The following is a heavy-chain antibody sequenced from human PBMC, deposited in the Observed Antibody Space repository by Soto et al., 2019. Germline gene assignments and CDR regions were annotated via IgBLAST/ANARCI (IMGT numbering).Heavy chain of an antibody. J-gene: IGHJ4*02. CDR2: ISAYNGNT. D-gene: IGHD6-13*01. CDR3: ARHTSGIAAAGSEY. CDR1: GYTFTSYG. V-gene: IGHV1-18*04. Sequence: GASVKVSCKASGYTFTSYGISWVRQAPGQGLEWMGWISAYNGNTNYAQKLQGRVTMTTDTSTSTAYMELRSLRSDDTAVYYCARHTSGIAAAGSEYWGQGTMVTVSS.